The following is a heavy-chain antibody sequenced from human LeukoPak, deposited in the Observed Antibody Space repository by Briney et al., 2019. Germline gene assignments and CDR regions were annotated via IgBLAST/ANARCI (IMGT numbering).Heavy chain of an antibody. D-gene: IGHD6-19*01. Sequence: GGSLRLSCAASGFTFSSYSMNWVRQAPGKGLEWVSSISSSSSYIYYADSVKGRFTISRDNATNSLYLQLNSLRAEDTAVYYCARVREYSSGCYFDSWGQGTLVTVSS. CDR3: ARVREYSSGCYFDS. CDR2: ISSSSSYI. CDR1: GFTFSSYS. J-gene: IGHJ4*02. V-gene: IGHV3-21*01.